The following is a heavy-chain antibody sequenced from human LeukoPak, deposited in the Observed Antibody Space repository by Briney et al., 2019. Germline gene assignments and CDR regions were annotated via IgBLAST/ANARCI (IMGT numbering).Heavy chain of an antibody. CDR2: ISSSSSYI. J-gene: IGHJ4*02. CDR3: ARESTVTTIPDY. D-gene: IGHD4-17*01. CDR1: GFTFSTYS. V-gene: IGHV3-21*01. Sequence: GGSLRLSCAASGFTFSTYSMNWVRQAPGKGLEWVSSISSSSSYIYYANSVKGRFTISRDNAKNSLYLQMNSLRAEDTAVYYCARESTVTTIPDYWGQGTLVTVSS.